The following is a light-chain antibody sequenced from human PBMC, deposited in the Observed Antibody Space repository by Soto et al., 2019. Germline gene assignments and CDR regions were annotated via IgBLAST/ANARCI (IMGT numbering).Light chain of an antibody. V-gene: IGKV3D-20*02. Sequence: IVLTQSPGTLSLSPWERATLSCRASQSVSSSYLARYQQKPGQAPRLLIYDASNRATGIPARFSGSGSGTDFTLTISSLEPEDFAVYYCQQRSNWPPITFGQGTRLEIK. CDR3: QQRSNWPPIT. CDR1: QSVSSSY. CDR2: DAS. J-gene: IGKJ5*01.